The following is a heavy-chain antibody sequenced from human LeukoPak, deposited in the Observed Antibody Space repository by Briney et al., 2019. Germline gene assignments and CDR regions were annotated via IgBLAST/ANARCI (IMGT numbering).Heavy chain of an antibody. D-gene: IGHD6-13*01. J-gene: IGHJ4*02. V-gene: IGHV1-18*01. CDR2: ISAYNGNT. CDR1: GGTFSSYG. CDR3: ARDRRLSSWFVGLPDY. Sequence: GASVKVSCKASGGTFSSYGISWVRQAPGQGLEWMGWISAYNGNTNYAQKLQGRVTMTTDTSTSTAYMELRSLRSDDTAVYYCARDRRLSSWFVGLPDYWGQGTLVTVSS.